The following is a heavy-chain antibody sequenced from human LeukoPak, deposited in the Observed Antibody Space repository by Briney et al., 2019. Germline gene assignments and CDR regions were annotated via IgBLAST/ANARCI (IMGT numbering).Heavy chain of an antibody. V-gene: IGHV3-30*04. Sequence: GRSLRLSCAASGFTFSSYAMHWVRQAPGKGLEWVAVISYDGSNKYYADSVKGRFTISRDNSKNTLYLQMNSLRAEDTAVYYCARDAPYGSGSYDVYCGMDVWGQGTTVTVS. CDR3: ARDAPYGSGSYDVYCGMDV. D-gene: IGHD3-10*01. CDR1: GFTFSSYA. J-gene: IGHJ6*02. CDR2: ISYDGSNK.